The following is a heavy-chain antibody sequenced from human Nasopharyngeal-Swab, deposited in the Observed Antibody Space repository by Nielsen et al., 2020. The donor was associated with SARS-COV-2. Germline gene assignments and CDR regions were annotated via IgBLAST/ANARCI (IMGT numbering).Heavy chain of an antibody. CDR2: ISSSGSTI. D-gene: IGHD2-2*01. V-gene: IGHV3-11*01. CDR1: GFTFSDCY. Sequence: GESLKISCAASGFTFSDCYMNWIRQAPGKGLEWVSYISSSGSTIYYADSVKGRFTISRDNAKNSLYLQMNSLRAEDTAVYHCARGRGYCSSTSCPPVAFDIWGQGTKVTVSP. CDR3: ARGRGYCSSTSCPPVAFDI. J-gene: IGHJ3*02.